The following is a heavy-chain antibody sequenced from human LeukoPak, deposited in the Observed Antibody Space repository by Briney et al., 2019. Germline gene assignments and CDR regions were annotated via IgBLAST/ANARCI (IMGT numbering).Heavy chain of an antibody. CDR2: IKSKTDGGTT. CDR3: TTSHRGV. CDR1: GFTFSTAW. Sequence: GGSLRLSCAASGFTFSTAWMNWVRQAPGKGLEWVGRIKSKTDGGTTDHAEPVKGRFTISRDDSRNMLYLQMNSLNTEDTAVYYCTTSHRGVWGQGTMVTVSS. V-gene: IGHV3-15*07. J-gene: IGHJ3*01.